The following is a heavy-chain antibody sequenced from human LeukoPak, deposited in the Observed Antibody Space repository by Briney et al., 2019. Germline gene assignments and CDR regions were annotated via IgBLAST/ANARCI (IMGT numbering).Heavy chain of an antibody. D-gene: IGHD2-2*01. CDR3: ARDYCSSTSCYGDYYYYYYMDV. CDR1: GGSISSYY. CDR2: IYTSGST. V-gene: IGHV4-4*07. J-gene: IGHJ6*03. Sequence: PSETLSLTCTVPGGSISSYYWSWIRQPAGKGLEWIGRIYTSGSTNYNPSLKSRVTMSVDTSKNQFSLKLSSVPAADTAVYYCARDYCSSTSCYGDYYYYYYMDVWGKGTTVTVSS.